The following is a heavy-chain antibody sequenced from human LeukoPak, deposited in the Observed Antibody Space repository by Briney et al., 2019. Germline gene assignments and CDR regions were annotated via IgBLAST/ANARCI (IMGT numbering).Heavy chain of an antibody. V-gene: IGHV4-39*01. D-gene: IGHD6-19*01. CDR1: GGSISSSSYY. Sequence: SETLSLTCAVSGGSISSSSYYWGWIRQPPGKGLEWIGSIYYSGSTYYNPSLKSRVTISVDTSKNQFSLKLSSVTAADTAVYYCARLERRYPYSSGWYCDYWGQGTLVTVSS. CDR3: ARLERRYPYSSGWYCDY. CDR2: IYYSGST. J-gene: IGHJ4*02.